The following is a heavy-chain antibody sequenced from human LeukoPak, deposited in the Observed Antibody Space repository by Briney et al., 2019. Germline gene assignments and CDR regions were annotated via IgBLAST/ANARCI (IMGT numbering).Heavy chain of an antibody. J-gene: IGHJ4*02. Sequence: ASAKVSCKASGYTFTSYGISRVRQAPGQGLEWMGWISAYNGNTNYAQKLQGRVTMTTDTSTSTAYMELRSLRSDDTAVYYCARDVRRSGYCSGGSCYSRLGYWGQGTLVTVSS. V-gene: IGHV1-18*01. CDR2: ISAYNGNT. CDR3: ARDVRRSGYCSGGSCYSRLGY. CDR1: GYTFTSYG. D-gene: IGHD2-15*01.